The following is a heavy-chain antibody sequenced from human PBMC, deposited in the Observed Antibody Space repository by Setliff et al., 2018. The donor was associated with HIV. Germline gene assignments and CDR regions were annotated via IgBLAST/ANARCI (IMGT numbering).Heavy chain of an antibody. V-gene: IGHV1-2*02. CDR2: VNPSTGGT. D-gene: IGHD6-13*01. CDR1: GYSFTGYY. Sequence: GASVKVSCKASGYSFTGYYMHWVRQAPGRGLEWMGWVNPSTGGTRFAQKFQGRVTMTRDTFITTAYMELSSLRSDDTAVYYCARMGESPPHSSSWYYWGQGTLVTV. J-gene: IGHJ4*02. CDR3: ARMGESPPHSSSWYY.